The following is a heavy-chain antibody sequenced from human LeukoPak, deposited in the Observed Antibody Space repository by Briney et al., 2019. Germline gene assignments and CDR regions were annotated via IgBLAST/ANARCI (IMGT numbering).Heavy chain of an antibody. CDR3: ARDLSRGKPHAFDI. D-gene: IGHD1-14*01. CDR2: ISSSSSYI. J-gene: IGHJ3*02. Sequence: GGSLRLSCAASGFTFSSYSMNWVRQAPGKGLEWVSSISSSSSYIYYADSVKGRFTISRDNAKKSLYLQVNGLRAEDTAVYYCARDLSRGKPHAFDIWGQGTMVTVSS. V-gene: IGHV3-21*01. CDR1: GFTFSSYS.